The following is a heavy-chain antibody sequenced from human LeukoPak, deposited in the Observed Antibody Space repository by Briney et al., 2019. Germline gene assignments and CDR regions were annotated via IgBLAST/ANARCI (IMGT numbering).Heavy chain of an antibody. CDR2: IIQDGSGK. V-gene: IGHV3-7*01. J-gene: IGHJ4*02. D-gene: IGHD3-10*01. CDR3: ARVPPSYYGSGSYYEVY. CDR1: GFTFSQYC. Sequence: GGSLRLSCAASGFTFSQYCMTWVRQAPGKGLEWVAEIIQDGSGKYYGDSVKGRFTISRDNAKNSLYLQMNSLRAEDTAVYYCARVPPSYYGSGSYYEVYWGQGTLVTVSS.